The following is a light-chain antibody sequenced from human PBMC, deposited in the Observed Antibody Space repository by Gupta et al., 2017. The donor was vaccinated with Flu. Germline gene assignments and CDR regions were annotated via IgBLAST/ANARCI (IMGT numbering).Light chain of an antibody. Sequence: QSALTQPASVSWSPGQSITISCTGTSSDVGFDNLVSWYQQHPGKAPQLLIYEATKRPSGVSYRFSGCRSGNTASLTISGLQAEDEAEYYCASFTTGSTPFLLGGGTRLTVL. CDR1: SSDVGFDNL. CDR2: EAT. CDR3: ASFTTGSTPFL. J-gene: IGLJ2*01. V-gene: IGLV2-14*02.